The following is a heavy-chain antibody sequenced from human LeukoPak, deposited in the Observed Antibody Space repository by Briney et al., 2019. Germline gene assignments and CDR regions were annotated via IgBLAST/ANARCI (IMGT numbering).Heavy chain of an antibody. V-gene: IGHV4-59*12. CDR3: ARDTYYYDSSGYHLFDY. CDR2: IYYSGST. J-gene: IGHJ4*02. CDR1: GGSISSYY. Sequence: SETLSLTCTVSGGSISSYYWSWIRQPPGKGLEWIGYIYYSGSTNYNPSLKSRVTISVDTSKNQLSLKLSSVTAADTAVYYCARDTYYYDSSGYHLFDYWGQGTLVTVSS. D-gene: IGHD3-22*01.